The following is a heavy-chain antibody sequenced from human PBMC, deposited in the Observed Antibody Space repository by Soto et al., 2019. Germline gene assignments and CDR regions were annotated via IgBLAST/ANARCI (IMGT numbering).Heavy chain of an antibody. J-gene: IGHJ6*02. CDR2: IYYRSKWFH. D-gene: IGHD2-15*01. Sequence: SRTLSIPCVIPGDGVSSNGACWNWIRQSPSRGLQWLGRIYYRSKWFHDYAASVESRMAINPDTSRNQFSLQLNYVTPEDTAVYYCARVHCSAGTCLDGLDFWGQGTTVTVSS. V-gene: IGHV6-1*01. CDR1: GDGVSSNGAC. CDR3: ARVHCSAGTCLDGLDF.